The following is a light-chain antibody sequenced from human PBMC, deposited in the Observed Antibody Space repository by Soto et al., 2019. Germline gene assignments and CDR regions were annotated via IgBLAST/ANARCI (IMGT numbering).Light chain of an antibody. CDR3: QSYDDSLSGWV. J-gene: IGLJ3*02. V-gene: IGLV1-40*01. CDR2: GNS. CDR1: SSNIGAGHA. Sequence: QSVLTQPPSVSGAPGQRVTISCTGSSSNIGAGHALHWYQHLPGAAPKLLMYGNSDRPSGVPDRFSGSKSGPSASLAITGLQPEDEADYYCQSYDDSLSGWVFGGGTKLTVL.